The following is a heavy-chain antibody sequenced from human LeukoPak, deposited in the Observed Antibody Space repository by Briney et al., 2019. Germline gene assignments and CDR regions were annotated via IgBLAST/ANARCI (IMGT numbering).Heavy chain of an antibody. V-gene: IGHV4-61*01. CDR1: GGPISSNSYY. CDR3: ARGTYYYDSSCYYYTGGGAPMPFH. J-gene: IGHJ4*02. D-gene: IGHD3-22*01. Sequence: SETLSLTCTVSGGPISSNSYYWSWLRQPPGKGLEGIGYIYYSGSTNYNPSLNSRLTIPIDTSKTQFSLQLSSVTAADTAVYYCARGTYYYDSSCYYYTGGGAPMPFHWGQGTLVTVSS. CDR2: IYYSGST.